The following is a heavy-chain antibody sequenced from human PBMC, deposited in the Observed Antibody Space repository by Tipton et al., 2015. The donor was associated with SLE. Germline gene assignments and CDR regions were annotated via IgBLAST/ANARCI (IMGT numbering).Heavy chain of an antibody. J-gene: IGHJ4*02. V-gene: IGHV3-23*01. CDR3: AKFEKTTDFYLDS. Sequence: SLRLSCAASGFTYSGYAMHWVRQAPGKGLEWVSAIRGGGGSTYYADFVKGRFSISIDKSKKTLFLQMNSLRVDDTATYYCAKFEKTTDFYLDSWGQGTLVSVSS. CDR2: IRGGGGST. CDR1: GFTYSGYA. D-gene: IGHD1/OR15-1a*01.